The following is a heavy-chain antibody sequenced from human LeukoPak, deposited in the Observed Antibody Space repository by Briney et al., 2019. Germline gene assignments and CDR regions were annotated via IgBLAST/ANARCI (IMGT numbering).Heavy chain of an antibody. CDR3: ARPYDFWSGYSAGSYFDY. V-gene: IGHV3-48*01. Sequence: GGSLRLSCAASGFTFSSYSMNWVRRAPGKGLEWVSYISSSSRTIYYADSVKGRFTISRDNAKNSLYLQMNSLRAEDTAVYYCARPYDFWSGYSAGSYFDYWGQGTLVTVSS. D-gene: IGHD3-3*01. CDR1: GFTFSSYS. CDR2: ISSSSRTI. J-gene: IGHJ4*02.